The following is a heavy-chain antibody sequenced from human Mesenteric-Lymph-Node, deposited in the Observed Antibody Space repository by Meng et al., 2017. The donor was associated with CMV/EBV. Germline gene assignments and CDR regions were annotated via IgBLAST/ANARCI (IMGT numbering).Heavy chain of an antibody. Sequence: SCKASGGTFSSYGMHWVRQAPGKGLEWVAFIRYDGSNKYYADSVKGRFTISRDNSKNTLYLQMNSLRAEDTAVYYCAKVIDGSGSLVRSHYYYYGMDVWGQGTTVTVSS. CDR3: AKVIDGSGSLVRSHYYYYGMDV. J-gene: IGHJ6*02. D-gene: IGHD3-10*01. V-gene: IGHV3-30*02. CDR2: IRYDGSNK. CDR1: GGTFSSYG.